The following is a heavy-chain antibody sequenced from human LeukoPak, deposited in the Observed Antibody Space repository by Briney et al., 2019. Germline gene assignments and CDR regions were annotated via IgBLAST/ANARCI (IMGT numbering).Heavy chain of an antibody. D-gene: IGHD1-26*01. Sequence: PGGSLRLSCSGSGFTFSRHNMHWVRHAPGKGLEYVSAISYNGDSTYYVDSVKGRFTISRDNSKNTLDLQMSSLRPEDTAVYYCVSDRETQEQIWGPGTLVTVSS. CDR3: VSDRETQEQI. V-gene: IGHV3-64D*09. CDR1: GFTFSRHN. CDR2: ISYNGDST. J-gene: IGHJ3*02.